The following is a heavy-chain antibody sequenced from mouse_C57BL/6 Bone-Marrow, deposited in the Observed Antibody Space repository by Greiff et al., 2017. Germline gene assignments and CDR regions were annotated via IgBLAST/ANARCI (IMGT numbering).Heavy chain of an antibody. Sequence: QVQLKQSGAELVKPGASVKLSCKASGYTFTSYWMHWVKQRPGQGLEWIGMIHPNSGSTNYNEKFKSKATLTVDKSSSTAYMQLSSLTSEDSAVYYCASLYYYGSKGGYWGQGTTLTVSS. CDR3: ASLYYYGSKGGY. CDR2: IHPNSGST. CDR1: GYTFTSYW. D-gene: IGHD1-1*01. V-gene: IGHV1-64*01. J-gene: IGHJ2*01.